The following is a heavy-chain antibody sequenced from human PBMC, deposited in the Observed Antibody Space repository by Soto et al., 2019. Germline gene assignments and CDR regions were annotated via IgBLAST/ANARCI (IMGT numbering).Heavy chain of an antibody. CDR2: IYYSGST. Sequence: QVQLQESGPGLVKPSQTLSLTCTVSGGSISSGGYYWSWIRQHPGKGLEWIGYIYYSGSTYYNPSLKSRVTIAVDTSKNQFSLKLSSVTAADTAVYYCTRGLSNPGWFDPWGQGTLVTVSS. J-gene: IGHJ5*02. CDR3: TRGLSNPGWFDP. CDR1: GGSISSGGYY. D-gene: IGHD4-4*01. V-gene: IGHV4-31*03.